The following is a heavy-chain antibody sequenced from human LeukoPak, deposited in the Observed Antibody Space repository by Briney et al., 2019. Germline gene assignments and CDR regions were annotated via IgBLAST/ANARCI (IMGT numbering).Heavy chain of an antibody. V-gene: IGHV4-39*06. CDR3: ARGFEYYYDSSGYYRGPNYYYYYMDV. Sequence: SETLSLTCTVSGGSISSSSYYWGWIRQPPGKGLEWIGSIYYSGSTYYNPSLKSRVTISVDTSKNQFPLKLSSVTAADTAVYYCARGFEYYYDSSGYYRGPNYYYYYMDVWGKGTTVTVSS. CDR1: GGSISSSSYY. CDR2: IYYSGST. D-gene: IGHD3-22*01. J-gene: IGHJ6*03.